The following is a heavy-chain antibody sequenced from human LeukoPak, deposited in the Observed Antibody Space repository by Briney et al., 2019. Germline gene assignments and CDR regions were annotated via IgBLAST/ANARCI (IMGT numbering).Heavy chain of an antibody. J-gene: IGHJ1*01. D-gene: IGHD4-23*01. Sequence: GGSLRLSCAASGFTFSSYSMNWVRQAPGKGLEWVSYISDSSSSSSTIYYADSVKGRFTISRDNVENSLYLQMNSLRAEDTAIYYCVRGRGGKFGEYIQHWGQGTLVTVSS. CDR3: VRGRGGKFGEYIQH. CDR1: GFTFSSYS. V-gene: IGHV3-48*01. CDR2: ISDSSSSSSTI.